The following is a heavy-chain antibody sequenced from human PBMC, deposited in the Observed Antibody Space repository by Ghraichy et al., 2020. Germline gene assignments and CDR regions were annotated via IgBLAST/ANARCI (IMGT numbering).Heavy chain of an antibody. J-gene: IGHJ3*02. CDR2: MSSYKR. D-gene: IGHD3-3*01. V-gene: IGHV1-18*01. CDR3: ARDTDQTRVLWNHIAFDI. Sequence: ASVKVSCKASDSSFITYGINWVRQAPGQGLEWVGWMSSYKRYAQKFQDRVAMSRDTSTSTAYMELRSLTPDDTAVYYCARDTDQTRVLWNHIAFDIWGQGTMVSVSS. CDR1: DSSFITYG.